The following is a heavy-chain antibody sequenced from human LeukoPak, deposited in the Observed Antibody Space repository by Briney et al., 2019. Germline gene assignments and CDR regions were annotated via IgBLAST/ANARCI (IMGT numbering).Heavy chain of an antibody. CDR1: GYTFTSYA. Sequence: ASVKVSCKASGYTFTSYAMNWVRQAPGQGLEWMGWINTNTGSPTYAQGFTGRFVFSLDTSVSTAYLQISSLKAEDTAVYYCARARMVRGVIRFDWFDPWGQGTLVTVSS. J-gene: IGHJ5*02. CDR3: ARARMVRGVIRFDWFDP. V-gene: IGHV7-4-1*02. D-gene: IGHD3-10*01. CDR2: INTNTGSP.